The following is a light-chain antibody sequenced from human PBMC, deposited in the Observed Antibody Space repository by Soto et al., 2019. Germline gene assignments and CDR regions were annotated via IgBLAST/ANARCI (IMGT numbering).Light chain of an antibody. V-gene: IGKV3-15*01. CDR3: QQYTNWPPSWT. CDR1: QSVSSN. J-gene: IGKJ1*01. CDR2: GAS. Sequence: VRTRSHATLSVSAGELANIYCPASQSVSSNLAWYQQTPGQAPRLLIHGASNRATGIPARFSGSGSGTEFTRTISRLQSEDFAGYYGQQYTNWPPSWT.